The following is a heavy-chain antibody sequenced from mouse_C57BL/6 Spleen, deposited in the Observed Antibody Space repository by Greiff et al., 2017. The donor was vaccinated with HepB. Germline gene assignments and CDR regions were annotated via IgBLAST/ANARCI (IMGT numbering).Heavy chain of an antibody. D-gene: IGHD2-4*01. Sequence: EVQLQQSGAELVKPGASVKLSCTASGFTIKDYYMHWVKQRTEQGLEWIGRIDPEDGETKYAPNFQGKATITADTSSNTAYLQLSSLTSEDTAVYYCASYDYDAFDYWGQVTTLTVSS. CDR3: ASYDYDAFDY. V-gene: IGHV14-2*01. CDR2: IDPEDGET. CDR1: GFTIKDYY. J-gene: IGHJ2*01.